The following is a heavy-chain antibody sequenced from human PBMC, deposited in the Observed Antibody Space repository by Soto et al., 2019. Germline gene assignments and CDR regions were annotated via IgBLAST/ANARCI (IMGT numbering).Heavy chain of an antibody. J-gene: IGHJ4*02. D-gene: IGHD6-19*01. CDR3: ARAGGVGYSSGWYDFDY. Sequence: ASVKVSCKASGYTFTGYYMHWVRQAAGQGLEWMGWINPNSGGTNYAQKFQGRVTMTRDTSISTAYMELSRLRSDDTAVYYCARAGGVGYSSGWYDFDYWGQGTLVTVSS. CDR2: INPNSGGT. CDR1: GYTFTGYY. V-gene: IGHV1-2*02.